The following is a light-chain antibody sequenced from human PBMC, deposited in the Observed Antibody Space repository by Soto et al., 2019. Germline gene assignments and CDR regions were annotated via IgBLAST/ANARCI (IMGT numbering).Light chain of an antibody. CDR2: EVN. Sequence: QSVLTQPASVSGSPGQSITISCTGTSSDIGSYDLVSWYRQHPGKALKLIIYEVNKRPSGVSNRFSASKSGNTASLTISGLQAEDEADYYCRSFAGSPWVFGGGTKLTVL. CDR3: RSFAGSPWV. V-gene: IGLV2-23*02. CDR1: SSDIGSYDL. J-gene: IGLJ3*02.